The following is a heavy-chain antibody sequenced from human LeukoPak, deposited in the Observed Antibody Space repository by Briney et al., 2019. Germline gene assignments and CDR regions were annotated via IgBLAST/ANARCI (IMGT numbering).Heavy chain of an antibody. CDR3: AREKDYGGSRGLDP. CDR1: GGSISNYY. Sequence: SETLSLTCTVSGGSISNYYWSWIRQPAGKGLEWVGRINTSGNTNYNPSLKSRVTMSVDTTKTQVSLKLSSVTAAVTAEYYCAREKDYGGSRGLDPWGQGTLVTVSS. CDR2: INTSGNT. V-gene: IGHV4-4*07. J-gene: IGHJ5*02. D-gene: IGHD4-23*01.